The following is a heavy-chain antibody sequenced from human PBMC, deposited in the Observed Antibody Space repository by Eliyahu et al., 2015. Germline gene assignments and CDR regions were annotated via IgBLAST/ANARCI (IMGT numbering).Heavy chain of an antibody. CDR1: GYIFSSLK. J-gene: IGHJ4*02. CDR2: INAADGNT. V-gene: IGHV1-3*01. CDR3: ARDETD. Sequence: QVQLVQSGAXVKKPGAXAKXXCKASGYIFSSLKIHWVRQAPGQSLEWMAWINAADGNTKYSQKFQDRVTISWDTSAGTVYMELSSLRFEDTAVYYCARDETDWGQGTLVTVSS.